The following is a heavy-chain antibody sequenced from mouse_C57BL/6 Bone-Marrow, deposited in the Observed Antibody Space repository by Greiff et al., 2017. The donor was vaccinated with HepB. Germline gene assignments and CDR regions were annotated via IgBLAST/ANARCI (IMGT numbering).Heavy chain of an antibody. CDR3: ARSYYYGSSYDYFDY. V-gene: IGHV1-81*01. CDR1: GYTFTSYG. CDR2: IYPRSGNT. D-gene: IGHD1-1*01. Sequence: VQLVESGAELARPGASVKLSCKASGYTFTSYGISWVKQRTGQGLEWIGEIYPRSGNTYYNEKFKGKATLTADKSSSTAYMELRSLTSEDSAVYFCARSYYYGSSYDYFDYWGQGTTLTVSS. J-gene: IGHJ2*01.